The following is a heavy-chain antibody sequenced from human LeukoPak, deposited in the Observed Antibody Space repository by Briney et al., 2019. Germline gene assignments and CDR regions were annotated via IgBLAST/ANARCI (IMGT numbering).Heavy chain of an antibody. CDR1: GFTFCSYE. D-gene: IGHD5-24*01. CDR3: ARGRIPYDGYNYQYYYGMDV. V-gene: IGHV3-48*03. CDR2: ISRSGSTI. J-gene: IGHJ6*02. Sequence: PGGSLRLSCAASGFTFCSYEMNWVRQAPGKGLEWVSYISRSGSTIYYADSVKGRFTISRDNAKNSLYLQMNSLRAEDTAVYYCARGRIPYDGYNYQYYYGMDVWGQGTTVTVSS.